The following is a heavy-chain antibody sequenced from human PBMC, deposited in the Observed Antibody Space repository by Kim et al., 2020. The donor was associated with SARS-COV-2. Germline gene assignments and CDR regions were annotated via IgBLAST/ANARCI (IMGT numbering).Heavy chain of an antibody. Sequence: YTNPSLKSRVTISVDTSKNQFSLKLSSVTAADTAVYYCAKDPYYYYGMDVWGQGTTVTVSS. J-gene: IGHJ6*02. V-gene: IGHV4-31*02. CDR3: AKDPYYYYGMDV.